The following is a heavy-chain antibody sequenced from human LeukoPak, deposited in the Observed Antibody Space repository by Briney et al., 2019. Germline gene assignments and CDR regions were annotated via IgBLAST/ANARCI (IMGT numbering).Heavy chain of an antibody. Sequence: SETLSLTCTVSGGSISSGGYYWSWIRQHPGKGLEWIGYIYYSGGTYYNPSLKSRVTISVDTSKNQFSLKLSSVTAADTAVYYCARAMVYSHYNWFDPWGQGTLVTVSS. CDR3: ARAMVYSHYNWFDP. J-gene: IGHJ5*02. CDR2: IYYSGGT. V-gene: IGHV4-31*03. CDR1: GGSISSGGYY. D-gene: IGHD3-10*01.